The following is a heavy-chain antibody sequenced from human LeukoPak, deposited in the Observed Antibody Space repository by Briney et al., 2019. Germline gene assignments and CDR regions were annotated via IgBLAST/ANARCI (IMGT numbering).Heavy chain of an antibody. CDR3: ATDSSSSRYYYYYGMDV. D-gene: IGHD6-6*01. J-gene: IGHJ6*02. CDR2: IWYDGSNK. CDR1: GFTFSSYG. V-gene: IGHV3-33*08. Sequence: GGSLRLSCVASGFTFSSYGMHWVRQAPGKGLEWVAVIWYDGSNKYYADSVKGRFTISRDNSKNTLYLQMNSLRAEDTAVYYCATDSSSSRYYYYYGMDVWGQGTTVTVSS.